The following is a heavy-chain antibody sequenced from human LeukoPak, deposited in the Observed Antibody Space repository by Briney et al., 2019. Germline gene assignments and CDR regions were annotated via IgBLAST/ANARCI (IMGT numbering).Heavy chain of an antibody. J-gene: IGHJ4*02. V-gene: IGHV3-23*01. D-gene: IGHD2-15*01. CDR2: ISRGGDVT. CDR3: AARPGEVAVPYDY. CDR1: GFTFSTYA. Sequence: GGSLRLSCAASGFTFSTYAMTWVRQAPGKGVEWVSLISRGGDVTYYADSVKGGFTISRDSSKNTLYLQMHSLTAEDTAVYYCAARPGEVAVPYDYWGQGTLVTVSS.